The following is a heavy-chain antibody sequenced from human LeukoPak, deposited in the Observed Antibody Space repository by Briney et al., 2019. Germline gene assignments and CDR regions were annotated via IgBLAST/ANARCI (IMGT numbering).Heavy chain of an antibody. Sequence: SETLPLTCTVSGGSISSYYWSWIRQPPGKGLEWIGYIYYSGSTNYNPSLKSRVTISVDTSKNQFSLKLSSVTAADTAVYYCARHESVRGYSYGPIDCWGQGTLVTVSS. D-gene: IGHD5-18*01. CDR2: IYYSGST. CDR1: GGSISSYY. J-gene: IGHJ4*02. V-gene: IGHV4-59*08. CDR3: ARHESVRGYSYGPIDC.